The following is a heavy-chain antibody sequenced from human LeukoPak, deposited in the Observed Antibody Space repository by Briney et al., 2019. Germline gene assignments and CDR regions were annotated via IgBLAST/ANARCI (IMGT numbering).Heavy chain of an antibody. D-gene: IGHD2-15*01. Sequence: GGSLRLSCAASGFTFSSYGMHWVRQAPGKGLEWVAFIRYDGSNKYYADSVKGRFTISRDNSKNTLYPQMNSLRAEDTAVYYCAKDGGYCSGGSCPEIDYWGQGTLVTVSS. CDR2: IRYDGSNK. J-gene: IGHJ4*02. CDR1: GFTFSSYG. CDR3: AKDGGYCSGGSCPEIDY. V-gene: IGHV3-30*02.